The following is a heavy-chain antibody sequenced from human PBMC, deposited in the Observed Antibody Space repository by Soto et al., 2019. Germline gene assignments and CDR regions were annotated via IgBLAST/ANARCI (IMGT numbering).Heavy chain of an antibody. Sequence: PSETLSLTCTVSGASVSSSTYYWGWIRQPPGKGLEWIGNVYNSGNTYYNPSLKSRVTISVDTSKNQLSLNLNSVTAADTAVYYCGGRPYGSSYYYGMDVWGQGTTVTVSS. V-gene: IGHV4-39*01. J-gene: IGHJ6*02. CDR3: GGRPYGSSYYYGMDV. D-gene: IGHD3-10*01. CDR1: GASVSSSTYY. CDR2: VYNSGNT.